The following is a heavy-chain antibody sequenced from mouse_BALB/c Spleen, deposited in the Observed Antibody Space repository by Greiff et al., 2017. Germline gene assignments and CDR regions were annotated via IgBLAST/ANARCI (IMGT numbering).Heavy chain of an antibody. J-gene: IGHJ2*01. V-gene: IGHV7-3*02. CDR3: ARGGYGIYYVDY. CDR2: IRNKANGYTT. CDR1: GFTFTDYY. Sequence: EVKLQESGGGLVQPGGSLRLSCATSGFTFTDYYMSWVRQPPGKALEWLGFIRNKANGYTTEYSASVKGRFTISRDNSQSILYLQMNTLRAEDSATYYCARGGYGIYYVDYWGQGTTLTVSS. D-gene: IGHD2-14*01.